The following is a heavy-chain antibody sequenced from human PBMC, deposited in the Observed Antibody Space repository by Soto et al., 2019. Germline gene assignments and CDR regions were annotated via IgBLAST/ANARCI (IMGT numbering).Heavy chain of an antibody. CDR1: GGSISSGDYY. CDR3: AREITMVRGVKFSYYYGMDV. J-gene: IGHJ6*02. V-gene: IGHV4-30-4*01. Sequence: SETLSLTCTVSGGSISSGDYYWSWIRQPPGKGLEWIGYIYYSGSTYYNPSLKSRVTISVDTSKNQFSLKLSSVTAADTAVYYCAREITMVRGVKFSYYYGMDVWGQGTRVTVSS. CDR2: IYYSGST. D-gene: IGHD3-10*01.